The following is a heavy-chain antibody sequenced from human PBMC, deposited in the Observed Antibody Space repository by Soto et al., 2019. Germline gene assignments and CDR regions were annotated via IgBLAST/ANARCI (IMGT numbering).Heavy chain of an antibody. CDR3: AKARTDSGGYFDY. Sequence: EVQLVESGGGLVQPGRSLRLSCAASGFTFDDYAMHWVRQAPGKGLEWVSGISWNSGSIGYADSVKGRFTISRDNAKNSLYLQMNSLRAEYTALYYCAKARTDSGGYFDYWGQGTLVTVSS. V-gene: IGHV3-9*01. J-gene: IGHJ4*02. CDR1: GFTFDDYA. CDR2: ISWNSGSI. D-gene: IGHD2-15*01.